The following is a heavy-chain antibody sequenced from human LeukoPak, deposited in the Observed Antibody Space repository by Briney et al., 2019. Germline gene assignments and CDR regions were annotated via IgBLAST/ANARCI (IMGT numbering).Heavy chain of an antibody. V-gene: IGHV1-18*01. D-gene: IGHD2-2*02. CDR2: ISAYNGNT. CDR1: GYTFTSYG. CDR3: ARASRGYCSSTSCYTGYYYYYYMDV. J-gene: IGHJ6*03. Sequence: ASVKVSCKASGYTFTSYGISWVRQAPGQGLEWMGWISAYNGNTNYAQKLQGRVTMTTDTSTSTAYMELRSLRSDDTAVYYCARASRGYCSSTSCYTGYYYYYYMDVWGKGTTVTVSS.